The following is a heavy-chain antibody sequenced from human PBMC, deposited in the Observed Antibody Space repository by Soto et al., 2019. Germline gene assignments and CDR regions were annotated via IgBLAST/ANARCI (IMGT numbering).Heavy chain of an antibody. Sequence: GGSLSLSCAASGFTVSSNYMSWVRQAPGKGLEWVSVIYSGGSTYYADSVKGRFTISRDNSKNTLYLQMNSLRAEDTAVYYCARDNIKGDVADPPSYAFDIWGQGTMVTVSS. V-gene: IGHV3-66*01. D-gene: IGHD3-16*01. CDR2: IYSGGST. CDR1: GFTVSSNY. CDR3: ARDNIKGDVADPPSYAFDI. J-gene: IGHJ3*02.